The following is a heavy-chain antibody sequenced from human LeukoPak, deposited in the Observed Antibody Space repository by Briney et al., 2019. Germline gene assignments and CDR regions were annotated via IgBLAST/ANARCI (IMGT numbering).Heavy chain of an antibody. D-gene: IGHD6-19*01. CDR1: GGSISSSSYY. CDR2: IYYSGST. J-gene: IGHJ4*02. CDR3: ARVEGSSGWVDY. V-gene: IGHV4-39*07. Sequence: PSETLSLTCTVSGGSISSSSYYWGWIRQPPGKGLEWIGSIYYSGSTYYNPSLKSRVTIPVDTSKNQFSLKLSSVTAADTAVYYCARVEGSSGWVDYWGQGTLVTVSS.